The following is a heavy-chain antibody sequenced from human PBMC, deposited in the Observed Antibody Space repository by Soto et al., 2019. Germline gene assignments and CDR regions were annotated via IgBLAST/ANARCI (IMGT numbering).Heavy chain of an antibody. J-gene: IGHJ4*02. CDR2: MNPNSGNT. D-gene: IGHD3-22*01. V-gene: IGHV1-8*01. Sequence: ASVKVSCKASGYTFTSYDINWLRQATGQGLEWMGLMNPNSGNTGYAQKFQGRVTMTRSTSISAAYMDLSSLRSEDTAVYYCARGGYYYDSSAYYRPFDYWGQGTLVTVSS. CDR3: ARGGYYYDSSAYYRPFDY. CDR1: GYTFTSYD.